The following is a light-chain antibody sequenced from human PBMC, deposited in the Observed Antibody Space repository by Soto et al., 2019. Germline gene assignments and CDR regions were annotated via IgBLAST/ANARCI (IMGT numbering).Light chain of an antibody. CDR1: QSVSSN. CDR3: QKSNNWPTT. Sequence: EIVMTQSPATLSVSPGERATLSCRASQSVSSNLAWYQQKPGQAPRLLIYGASTRATGIPARFSGSGSGTEFTLTISSLQSEDFAVYYCQKSNNWPTTLGQGTKVEIK. J-gene: IGKJ1*01. V-gene: IGKV3-15*01. CDR2: GAS.